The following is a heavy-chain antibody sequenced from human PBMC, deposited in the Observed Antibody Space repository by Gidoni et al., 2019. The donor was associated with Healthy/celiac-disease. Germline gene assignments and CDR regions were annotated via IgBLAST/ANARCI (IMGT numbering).Heavy chain of an antibody. CDR2: IYYSGST. J-gene: IGHJ6*02. CDR1: GGSISSYY. V-gene: IGHV4-59*08. CDR3: ARLAVSGYSHYYYYGMDV. Sequence: QVQLQESGPGLVKPSATLSLTCTVSGGSISSYYWSWIRQPPGKGLEWIGYIYYSGSTNYNPSLKSRVTISVDTSKNQFSLKLSSVTAADTAVYYCARLAVSGYSHYYYYGMDVWGQGTTVTVSS. D-gene: IGHD3-22*01.